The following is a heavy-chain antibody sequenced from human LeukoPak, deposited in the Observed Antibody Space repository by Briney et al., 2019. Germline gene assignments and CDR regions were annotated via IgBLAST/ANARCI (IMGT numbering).Heavy chain of an antibody. V-gene: IGHV4-39*01. CDR3: WRYYAAYGFYS. CDR1: RDSASHSSYY. Sequence: SETLSLTCNVPRDSASHSSYYGGWVRQPPGKGLEWMATIYNSGSTDSGNTYYSPSLKSRVTISIDKSKNQFSLKLRSVTAADTAIYHWWRYYAAYGFYSWGQGTLVTVSS. CDR2: IYNSGST. D-gene: IGHD3-3*01. J-gene: IGHJ4*02.